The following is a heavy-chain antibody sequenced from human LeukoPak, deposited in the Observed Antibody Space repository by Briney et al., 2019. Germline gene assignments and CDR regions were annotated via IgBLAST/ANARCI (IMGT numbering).Heavy chain of an antibody. J-gene: IGHJ3*02. CDR1: GFTFSSYS. CDR3: ARGLGVYSSGWYDDASDI. CDR2: ISSRSRAI. Sequence: PGGSLRLSCATSGFTFSSYSMRWVRQAPGKGLEWISYISSRSRAIYYADSVKGRCTISRDNAKNSLYLQMNSLRAEDTAVYYCARGLGVYSSGWYDDASDIWGQGTMVTVSS. D-gene: IGHD6-19*01. V-gene: IGHV3-21*05.